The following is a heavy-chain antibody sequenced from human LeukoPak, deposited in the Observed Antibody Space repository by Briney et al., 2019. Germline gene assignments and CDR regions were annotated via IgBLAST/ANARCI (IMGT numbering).Heavy chain of an antibody. CDR3: ARLPDQQLDPFDY. V-gene: IGHV4-39*01. CDR1: GGSISSSSYY. CDR2: IYYSGRT. Sequence: PSETLSLTCTVSGGSISSSSYYWGWIRQPPGKGLEWIGSIYYSGRTYYNPSLKSRVTISVDTSKNQFSLKLSSVTAADTAVYDCARLPDQQLDPFDYWGQGTLVTVSS. D-gene: IGHD6-13*01. J-gene: IGHJ4*02.